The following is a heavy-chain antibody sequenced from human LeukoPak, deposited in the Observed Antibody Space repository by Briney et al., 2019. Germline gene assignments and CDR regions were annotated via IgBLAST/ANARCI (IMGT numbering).Heavy chain of an antibody. V-gene: IGHV4-34*01. J-gene: IGHJ6*03. Sequence: SETLSLTCAVYGGSFSGYYWSWIRQPPGKGLEWIGEINHSGSTNYNPSLKSRVTISIDTSKNQFSLKLSSVTAADTAVYYCARDVKSRRRQWFGELSVYYYYYMDVWGKGTTVTISS. D-gene: IGHD3-10*01. CDR2: INHSGST. CDR3: ARDVKSRRRQWFGELSVYYYYYMDV. CDR1: GGSFSGYY.